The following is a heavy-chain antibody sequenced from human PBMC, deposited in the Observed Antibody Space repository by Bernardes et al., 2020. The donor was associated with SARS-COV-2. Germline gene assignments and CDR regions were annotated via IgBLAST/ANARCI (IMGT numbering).Heavy chain of an antibody. J-gene: IGHJ6*02. Sequence: TLSLTCTVSGGSISSSSYYWGWIRQPPGKGLEWIGSIYSSGSSYYNPSLQSRLRASVDTSKNQFSLRLSFVTAADTAVYYCAGSSCGIDCYIGGLRSWDYGMDVWGQGTTVTVSS. D-gene: IGHD2-21*01. V-gene: IGHV4-39*01. CDR2: IYSSGSS. CDR3: AGSSCGIDCYIGGLRSWDYGMDV. CDR1: GGSISSSSYY.